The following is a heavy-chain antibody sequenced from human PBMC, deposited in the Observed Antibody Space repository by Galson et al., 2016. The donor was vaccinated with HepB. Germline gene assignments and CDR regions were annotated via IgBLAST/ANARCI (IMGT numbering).Heavy chain of an antibody. CDR2: IYYSGST. V-gene: IGHV4-31*03. D-gene: IGHD3-10*01. Sequence: TLSLTCTVSGGSISSGGYYWSWIRQHPGKGLEWIGYIYYSGSTYYNPSLKSRVTTSVDTSKNQFSLKLSSVTAADTAVYYCARAYRGRWYFDLWGRGTLVTVSS. J-gene: IGHJ2*01. CDR3: ARAYRGRWYFDL. CDR1: GGSISSGGYY.